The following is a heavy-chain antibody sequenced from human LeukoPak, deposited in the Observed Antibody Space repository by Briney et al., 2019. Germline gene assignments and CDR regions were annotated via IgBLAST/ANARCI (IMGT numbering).Heavy chain of an antibody. CDR2: IFPNDEK. Sequence: SGPTLVNPTETLTLTCTVSGFSLSNARMGESWIRQPPGKALGWLAHIFPNDEKSHGTSLKSRLTIAKDTSKSQVVLTMTNMDPVDTATYYCARTLLYNWNDVNAFDIWGQGTMVTVSS. J-gene: IGHJ3*02. V-gene: IGHV2-26*01. CDR3: ARTLLYNWNDVNAFDI. CDR1: GFSLSNARMG. D-gene: IGHD1-20*01.